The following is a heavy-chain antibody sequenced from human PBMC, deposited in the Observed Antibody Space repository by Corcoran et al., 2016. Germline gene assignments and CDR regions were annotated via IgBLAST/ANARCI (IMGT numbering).Heavy chain of an antibody. J-gene: IGHJ5*01. D-gene: IGHD3-16*01. CDR1: GYTFTSYY. V-gene: IGHV1-46*01. CDR3: VRGYSLRLGEYGFYC. Sequence: QVQLVQSGAEVKKPGASVKVSCKASGYTFTSYYMHWVRQAPGQGLEWMGIINPSGGSTSYAQKFQGRVTMTRDTSTSTVYMELSSLRSEDTGVDYCVRGYSLRLGEYGFYCGSQGTLVTVAS. CDR2: INPSGGST.